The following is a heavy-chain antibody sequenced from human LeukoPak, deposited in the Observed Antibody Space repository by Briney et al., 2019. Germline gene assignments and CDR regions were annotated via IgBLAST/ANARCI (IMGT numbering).Heavy chain of an antibody. V-gene: IGHV4-39*01. D-gene: IGHD3-22*01. CDR3: ARQTPYYYDGSGYYPDAFDI. CDR2: IYYSGTT. CDR1: GGSISSGSYY. J-gene: IGHJ3*02. Sequence: SETLSLTCTVSGGSISSGSYYWGWIRQSPGKGLEWIGSIYYSGTTYYNPSLKSRVTRSVDTSKNQFSLKLTSVTAADTAVYYCARQTPYYYDGSGYYPDAFDIWGQGTMVTVSS.